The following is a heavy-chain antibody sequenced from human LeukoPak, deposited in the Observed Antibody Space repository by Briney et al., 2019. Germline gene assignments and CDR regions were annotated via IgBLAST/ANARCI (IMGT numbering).Heavy chain of an antibody. Sequence: PSETLSLTCAVYGGSFSGYYWSWIRQPPGKGLEWIGEINHSGSTNYNPSLKSRVTISVDTSKNQFSLKLSSVTAADTAVYYCASGGIYCSSTSCYRYNWFDPWGQGTLVTVSS. J-gene: IGHJ5*02. CDR1: GGSFSGYY. CDR2: INHSGST. V-gene: IGHV4-34*01. D-gene: IGHD2-2*01. CDR3: ASGGIYCSSTSCYRYNWFDP.